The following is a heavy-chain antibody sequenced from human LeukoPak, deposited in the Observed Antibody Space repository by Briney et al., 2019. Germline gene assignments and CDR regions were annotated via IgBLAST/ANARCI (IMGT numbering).Heavy chain of an antibody. CDR3: ARVGSSGFYYYYYYGMDV. CDR1: GFTFSSYA. D-gene: IGHD6-19*01. Sequence: GGSPRLSCAASGFTFSSYAMHWVRQAPGKGLEWVAVISYDGSNKYYADSVKGRFTISRDNAKNSLYLQMNSLRAEDTAVYYCARVGSSGFYYYYYYGMDVWGQGTTVTVSS. CDR2: ISYDGSNK. V-gene: IGHV3-30*04. J-gene: IGHJ6*02.